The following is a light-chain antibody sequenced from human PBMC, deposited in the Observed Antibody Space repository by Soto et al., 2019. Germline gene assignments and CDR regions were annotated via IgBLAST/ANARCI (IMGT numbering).Light chain of an antibody. CDR1: QSVSSSY. J-gene: IGKJ4*01. CDR2: GAS. V-gene: IGKV3-20*01. CDR3: HQYYKWPLT. Sequence: ETVLTQSPGTLSLSPGERATLSCRASQSVSSSYLAWYQQKPGQAPRLLIYGASSRATGIPDRFSGSGSGTDFTLTISRLEPEDFAVYYCHQYYKWPLTFGGGTKVDIK.